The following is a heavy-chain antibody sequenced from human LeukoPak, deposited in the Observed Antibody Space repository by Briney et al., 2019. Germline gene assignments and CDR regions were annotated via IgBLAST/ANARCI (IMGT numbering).Heavy chain of an antibody. CDR3: ARDRNPYYYDSSGAFDI. CDR2: ISSSSSYI. Sequence: GGSLRLSCAASGFTFSSYEMNWVRQAPGKGLEWVSSISSSSSYIYYADSVKGRFTISRDNAKNSLYLQMNSLRAEDTAVYYCARDRNPYYYDSSGAFDIWGQGTMVTVSS. D-gene: IGHD3-22*01. V-gene: IGHV3-21*01. J-gene: IGHJ3*02. CDR1: GFTFSSYE.